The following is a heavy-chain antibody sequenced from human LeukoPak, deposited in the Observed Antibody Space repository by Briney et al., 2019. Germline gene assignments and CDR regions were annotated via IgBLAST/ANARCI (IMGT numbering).Heavy chain of an antibody. CDR2: IFYSGST. D-gene: IGHD4/OR15-4a*01. Sequence: SETLSLTCTVSGGSVSGYYWSWIRQPPGKELEFIGYIFYSGSTKYNPSLKSRVTILVDTSQNQFSLKLSSVTAADTAVYYCARVMDHGYSDYWGQGTLVTVSS. CDR1: GGSVSGYY. CDR3: ARVMDHGYSDY. V-gene: IGHV4-59*02. J-gene: IGHJ4*02.